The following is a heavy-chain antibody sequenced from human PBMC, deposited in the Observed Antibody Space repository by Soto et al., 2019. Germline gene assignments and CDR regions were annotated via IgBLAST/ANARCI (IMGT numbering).Heavy chain of an antibody. Sequence: QVQLVQSGAEVKKPGVSVKVSCKASGYTFTGYYMHWVRQAPGQGLEWMGWINPNSGGTNYAQKFQGWVTMTRDTSISTAYMELSRLRSDDTAVYYCARGVVVVVAATPYFDYWGQGTLVTVSS. CDR2: INPNSGGT. D-gene: IGHD2-15*01. CDR1: GYTFTGYY. CDR3: ARGVVVVVAATPYFDY. J-gene: IGHJ4*02. V-gene: IGHV1-2*04.